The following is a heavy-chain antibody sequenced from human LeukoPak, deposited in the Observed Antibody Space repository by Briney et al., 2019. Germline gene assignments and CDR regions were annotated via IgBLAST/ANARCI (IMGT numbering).Heavy chain of an antibody. CDR3: ARDSSLPIFGVVTIFDY. Sequence: SETPSLTCTVSGYSISSGYYWGWIRQPPGKGLEWIGSIYHSGSTYYNPSLKSRVTISVDTSKNQFSLKLSSVTAADTAVYYCARDSSLPIFGVVTIFDYWGQGTLVTVSS. CDR2: IYHSGST. V-gene: IGHV4-38-2*02. J-gene: IGHJ4*02. CDR1: GYSISSGYY. D-gene: IGHD3-3*01.